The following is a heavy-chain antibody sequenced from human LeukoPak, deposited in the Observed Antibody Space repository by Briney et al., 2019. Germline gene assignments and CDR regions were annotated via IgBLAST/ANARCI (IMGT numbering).Heavy chain of an antibody. V-gene: IGHV4-61*09. CDR3: ASDIDGVGGTCYSYNWFDP. CDR2: IDISGST. J-gene: IGHJ5*02. Sequence: SQPLSLTCTVSAGSLTNGSHNWSWIRQPAGKGLEWIGNIDISGSTKYNPSLKSRVTIYIDMSKNQFSLELTSVTAADTAVYYCASDIDGVGGTCYSYNWFDPWGQGTLVTVSS. D-gene: IGHD1-7*01. CDR1: AGSLTNGSHN.